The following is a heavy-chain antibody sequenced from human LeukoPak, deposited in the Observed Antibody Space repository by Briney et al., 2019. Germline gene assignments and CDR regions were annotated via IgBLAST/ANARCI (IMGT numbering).Heavy chain of an antibody. J-gene: IGHJ5*02. CDR3: AKRGGYDNNWFDP. D-gene: IGHD5-12*01. Sequence: GGSLRLSCAASGFNFSSYGMHWVRQSPGKGLEWVAVISYDGSNEYYSDSVKGRFTISRDNSKKRLYLQMNSLRAEDTAVYYCAKRGGYDNNWFDPWGQGTLVTVSS. CDR2: ISYDGSNE. V-gene: IGHV3-30*18. CDR1: GFNFSSYG.